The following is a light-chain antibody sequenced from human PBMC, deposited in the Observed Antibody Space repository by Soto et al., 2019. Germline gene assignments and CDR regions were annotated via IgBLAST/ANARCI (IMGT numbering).Light chain of an antibody. V-gene: IGLV1-51*01. J-gene: IGLJ1*01. CDR3: GTWDNSLSAYV. Sequence: QSVLTQPPSVSAAPGQKVTLSCSGSSSNIGNNFVSWYQQLPGTAPKLLIYDNNKRPSGIPDRCSGSKSGSSATLGITGLQTGDEADYYCGTWDNSLSAYVFGSATKLTVL. CDR2: DNN. CDR1: SSNIGNNF.